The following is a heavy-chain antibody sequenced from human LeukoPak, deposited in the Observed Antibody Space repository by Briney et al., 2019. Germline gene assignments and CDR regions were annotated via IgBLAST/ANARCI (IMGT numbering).Heavy chain of an antibody. CDR3: ARALGLRYCSGGSCPHDAIDI. CDR2: INPNSGGT. V-gene: IGHV1-2*02. J-gene: IGHJ3*02. CDR1: GYTFTGYY. D-gene: IGHD2-15*01. Sequence: GASVKVSCKASGYTFTGYYMHWVRQAPGQRLEWMGWINPNSGGTNYAQKFQGRVTMTRDTSISTAYMELTRLRSDDTAVYYCARALGLRYCSGGSCPHDAIDIWGQGTMVTVSS.